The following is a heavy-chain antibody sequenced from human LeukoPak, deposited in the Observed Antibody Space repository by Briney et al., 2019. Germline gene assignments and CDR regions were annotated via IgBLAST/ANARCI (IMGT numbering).Heavy chain of an antibody. CDR3: AKGKVSYSSTWYGDY. D-gene: IGHD6-13*01. CDR1: EFTFSSYS. CDR2: ITNSGNSK. J-gene: IGHJ4*02. V-gene: IGHV3-48*01. Sequence: GSLRLSCAASEFTFSSYSMNWVRQAPGKGLEWVSYITNSGNSKSYADSVKGRFTISRDNSKNTLYLQMNSLRAEDTAIYYCAKGKVSYSSTWYGDYWGQGTLVTVSS.